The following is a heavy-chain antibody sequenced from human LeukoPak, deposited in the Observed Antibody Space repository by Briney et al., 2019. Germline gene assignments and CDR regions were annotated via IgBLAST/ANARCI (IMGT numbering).Heavy chain of an antibody. D-gene: IGHD1-26*01. CDR3: ARSIVGATWDWFDP. J-gene: IGHJ5*02. Sequence: PSETLSLTCTVSGGSISSSSYYWGWIRQPPGKGLEWIGSIYYSGSTYYNPSLKSRVTISVDTSKNQFSLKLSSVTAADTAVYYCARSIVGATWDWFDPWGQGTLVTVSS. V-gene: IGHV4-39*07. CDR2: IYYSGST. CDR1: GGSISSSSYY.